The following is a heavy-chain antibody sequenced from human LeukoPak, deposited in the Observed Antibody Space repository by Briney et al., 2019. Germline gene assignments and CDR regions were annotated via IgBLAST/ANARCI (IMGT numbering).Heavy chain of an antibody. CDR1: GGTFSSYA. J-gene: IGHJ6*02. Sequence: SVKVSCKASGGTFSSYAISWVRQAPGQGLEWMGRIIPIFGIANYAQKFQGRVTITADKSTSTAYMELSSLRSEDTAVYYCAGDYGDYDPRADYYYGMDVWGQGTTVTVSS. D-gene: IGHD4-17*01. CDR2: IIPIFGIA. V-gene: IGHV1-69*04. CDR3: AGDYGDYDPRADYYYGMDV.